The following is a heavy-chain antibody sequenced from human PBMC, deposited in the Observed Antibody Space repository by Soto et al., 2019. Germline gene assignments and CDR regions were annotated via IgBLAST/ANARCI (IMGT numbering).Heavy chain of an antibody. CDR2: IRSKAYGGTT. CDR3: TRAAGVYDYVWGSYRSDYSGMDV. V-gene: IGHV3-49*05. D-gene: IGHD3-16*02. J-gene: IGHJ6*02. CDR1: GFTFGDYA. Sequence: EVQLVESGGGLVKPGRSLRLSCTASGFTFGDYAMSWFRQAPGKGLEWVGFIRSKAYGGTTEYAASVKGRFTISRDDSKSIAYLQMNSLKTEDTAVYYCTRAAGVYDYVWGSYRSDYSGMDVWGQGTTVTVSS.